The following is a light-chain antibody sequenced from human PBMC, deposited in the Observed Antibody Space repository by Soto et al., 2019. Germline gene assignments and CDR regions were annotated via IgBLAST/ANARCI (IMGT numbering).Light chain of an antibody. J-gene: IGKJ1*01. CDR3: LQPNSYTRT. Sequence: DIHMTQSPSTLCASVGDRVTISCRARQSISRWLAWYQQKQGKAPKRLXYAASSLQSGVPSRFSGSVSGTEGTITISSLKKEDCSTYYCLQPNSYTRTFGQGTKVDIK. CDR1: QSISRW. V-gene: IGKV1-5*01. CDR2: AAS.